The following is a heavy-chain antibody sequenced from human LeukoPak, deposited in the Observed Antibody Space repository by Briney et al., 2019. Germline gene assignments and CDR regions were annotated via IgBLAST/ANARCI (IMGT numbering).Heavy chain of an antibody. V-gene: IGHV3-21*04. CDR1: GFTFSSYS. J-gene: IGHJ4*02. CDR3: ASPGDNYYDSSGYPH. D-gene: IGHD3-22*01. Sequence: GGSLRLSCAASGFTFSSYSMNWVRQAPGKGLEWVSSISSSSSYIYYADSVKGRFTISRDNSKNTLYLQMNSLRAEDTAVYYCASPGDNYYDSSGYPHWGQGTLVTVSS. CDR2: ISSSSSYI.